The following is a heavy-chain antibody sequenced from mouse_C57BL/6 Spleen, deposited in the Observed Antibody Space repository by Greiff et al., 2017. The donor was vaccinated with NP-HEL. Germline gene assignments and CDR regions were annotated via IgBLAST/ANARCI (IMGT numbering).Heavy chain of an antibody. Sequence: VQLQQPGAELVKPGASVKMSCKASGYTFTSYWITWVKQRPGQGLEWIGDIYPGSGSTNYNEKFKSKATLTVDTSSSTAYMQLSSLTSEDSAVYYCARSSCGSSYAYAMDYWGQGTSVTVSS. CDR3: ARSSCGSSYAYAMDY. V-gene: IGHV1-55*01. CDR1: GYTFTSYW. D-gene: IGHD1-1*01. CDR2: IYPGSGST. J-gene: IGHJ4*01.